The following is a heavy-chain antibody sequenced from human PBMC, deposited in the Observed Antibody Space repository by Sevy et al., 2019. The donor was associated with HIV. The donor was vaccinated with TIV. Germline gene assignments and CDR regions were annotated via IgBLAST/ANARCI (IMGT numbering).Heavy chain of an antibody. CDR2: INPNSDGT. D-gene: IGHD3-3*01. J-gene: IGHJ4*02. V-gene: IGHV1-2*02. CDR1: GYTFTGYY. Sequence: ASVKVSCKASGYTFTGYYIHWVRQAAGQGLEWMGWINPNSDGTNYVQKFQGRVTMTSDTSINTAYMDLRRLRSDDTAVYYCARGENFWTASYYFDYWGQGTLVTVSS. CDR3: ARGENFWTASYYFDY.